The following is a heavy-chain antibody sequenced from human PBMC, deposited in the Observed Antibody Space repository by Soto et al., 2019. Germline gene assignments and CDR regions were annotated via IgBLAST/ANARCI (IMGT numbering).Heavy chain of an antibody. CDR2: ISYDASKK. Sequence: GGSLRLSCAASGFTFRTYGMHWVRQAPGKGLEWVALISYDASKKYYGDTVKGRFTISRDNSKNTLYLQMNSLRAEDTAVYYCAKDAGLNNYGSGTNDYYYGMDVWGQGTTVTVSS. CDR1: GFTFRTYG. D-gene: IGHD3-10*01. V-gene: IGHV3-30*18. CDR3: AKDAGLNNYGSGTNDYYYGMDV. J-gene: IGHJ6*02.